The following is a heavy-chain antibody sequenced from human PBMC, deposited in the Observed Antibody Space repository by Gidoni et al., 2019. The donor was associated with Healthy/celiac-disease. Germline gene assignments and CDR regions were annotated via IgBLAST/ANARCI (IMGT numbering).Heavy chain of an antibody. Sequence: EVQLVESGGGLVQPGGSLRLSCAASGFTVSSNYMSWVRQAPGKGLEWVSVIYSGGSTYYADSVKGRFTISRDNSKNTLYLQMNSLRAEDTAVYYCARDNPDPSGINYYYYGMDVWGQGTTVTVSS. CDR3: ARDNPDPSGINYYYYGMDV. J-gene: IGHJ6*02. CDR2: IYSGGST. CDR1: GFTVSSNY. V-gene: IGHV3-66*01.